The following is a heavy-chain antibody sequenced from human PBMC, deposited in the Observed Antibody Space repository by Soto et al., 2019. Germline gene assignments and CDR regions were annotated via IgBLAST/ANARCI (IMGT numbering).Heavy chain of an antibody. D-gene: IGHD4-4*01. CDR1: GGSISSGGYY. Sequence: SETLSLTCTVSGGSISSGGYYWSWIRQHPGKGLEWIGYIYYSGSTYYNPSLKSRVTISVDTSKNQFSLKLSSVTAADTAVYYCAREWRGYSCWFDPWGQGTLFTVSS. J-gene: IGHJ5*02. CDR3: AREWRGYSCWFDP. CDR2: IYYSGST. V-gene: IGHV4-31*03.